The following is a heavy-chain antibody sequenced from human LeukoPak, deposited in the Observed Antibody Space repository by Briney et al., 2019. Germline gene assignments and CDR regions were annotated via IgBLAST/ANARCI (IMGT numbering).Heavy chain of an antibody. J-gene: IGHJ4*02. D-gene: IGHD3-16*01. CDR1: RYTFDSHG. CDR3: TREQGGNFDS. V-gene: IGHV1-18*01. Sequence: GASVMVSCKTTRYTFDSHGFSWVRQAPAQGLEWMGWINGYNGQTNYAQKLQGRGTVTTDTSTSTSNMELRSLRSDDTAVYYCTREQGGNFDSWGQGTLVTVSS. CDR2: INGYNGQT.